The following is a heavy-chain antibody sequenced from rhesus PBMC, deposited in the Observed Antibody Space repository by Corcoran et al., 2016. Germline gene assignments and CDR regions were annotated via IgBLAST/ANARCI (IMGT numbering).Heavy chain of an antibody. V-gene: IGHV4-122*02. CDR1: GGSISSGYYY. D-gene: IGHD6-13*01. Sequence: QVQLQESGPGLVKPSETLSLTCAVSGGSISSGYYYWSWIRQPPGKGLEWIGYITYSGSTSYNPSLKVRVTISRDTAKNQFSLKLSSVTAADTAVYYCARGGGMNPFDYWGQGVLVTVSS. CDR3: ARGGGMNPFDY. CDR2: ITYSGST. J-gene: IGHJ4*01.